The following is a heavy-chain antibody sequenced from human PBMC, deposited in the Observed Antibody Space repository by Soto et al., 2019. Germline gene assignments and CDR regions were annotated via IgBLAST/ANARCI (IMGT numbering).Heavy chain of an antibody. Sequence: QLQLQESGPGLVKPSETLSLTCSVSGGSISSKSYYWGWIRQPPGKGLEWIGSIYYSGGTYYNPSLKXXVXIXVDTSKNQFSLKLTSVTAADTAVYYCARQPVMYFDYWGQGTLVSVSS. J-gene: IGHJ4*02. D-gene: IGHD2-21*01. CDR3: ARQPVMYFDY. CDR1: GGSISSKSYY. CDR2: IYYSGGT. V-gene: IGHV4-39*01.